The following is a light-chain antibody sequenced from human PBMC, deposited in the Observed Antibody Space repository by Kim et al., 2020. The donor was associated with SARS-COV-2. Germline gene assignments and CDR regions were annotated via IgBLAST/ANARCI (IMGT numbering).Light chain of an antibody. Sequence: EVVMTQSPATLSVSPGERVTLSCKASQNVGRSLAWYQQKPGQAPRLLIYGASTRATGVPAWFSGSGSGADFTLTISSLRSEDFAVYYCQQYDKWPPYTFGQGTKLEIK. CDR3: QQYDKWPPYT. CDR1: QNVGRS. J-gene: IGKJ2*01. V-gene: IGKV3-15*01. CDR2: GAS.